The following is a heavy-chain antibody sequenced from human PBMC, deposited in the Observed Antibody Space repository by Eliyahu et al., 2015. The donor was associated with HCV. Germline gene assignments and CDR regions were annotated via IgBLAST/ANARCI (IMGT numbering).Heavy chain of an antibody. CDR2: MSSSGSYI. V-gene: IGHV3-21*01. J-gene: IGHJ6*03. CDR3: ARVRCSSTSCRLGVTGYHYMDV. CDR1: GFIFSXYS. Sequence: EVQLVESGGGLVKPGGSLRLSXXASGFIFSXYSMNWVRQAPGRGLEWVSXMSSSGSYIYYADSVKGRFTISRDNGKNSLYLQMNSLRGEDTAVYYCARVRCSSTSCRLGVTGYHYMDVWGRGTTVTVSS. D-gene: IGHD2-2*01.